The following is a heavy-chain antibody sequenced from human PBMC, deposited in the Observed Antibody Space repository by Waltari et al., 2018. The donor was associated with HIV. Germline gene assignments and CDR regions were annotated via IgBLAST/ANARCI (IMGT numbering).Heavy chain of an antibody. CDR2: ISRGGSNT. CDR3: ARGEQSAHGPSDY. Sequence: QVQLEESGGDLVKPGGSLRLSCAASGFTFRDYYMSWMRQAPGKGMEWFAHISRGGSNTYYADSVKGRFTISRDNAKNSLYLLMLSLRAEDTAIYYCARGEQSAHGPSDYWGQGTLVTVSS. V-gene: IGHV3-11*01. D-gene: IGHD4-17*01. CDR1: GFTFRDYY. J-gene: IGHJ4*02.